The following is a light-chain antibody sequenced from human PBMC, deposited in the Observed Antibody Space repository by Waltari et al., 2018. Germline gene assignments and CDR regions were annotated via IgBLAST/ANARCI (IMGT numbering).Light chain of an antibody. CDR2: GAT. CDR3: LHHHSYPFT. J-gene: IGKJ3*01. Sequence: DIQMTQSPSSLSASVGDRVTITCRASQDISSYLNWFQQKPGKAPKLLIYGATSLESGVPSRFSGSGSGTEFTLTISSLQPEDFAVYYCLHHHSYPFTFGPGTKLDIK. CDR1: QDISSY. V-gene: IGKV1-17*01.